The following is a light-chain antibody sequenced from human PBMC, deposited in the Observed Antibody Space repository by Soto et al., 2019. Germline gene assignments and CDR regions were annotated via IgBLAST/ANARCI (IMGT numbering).Light chain of an antibody. J-gene: IGKJ1*01. V-gene: IGKV3-15*01. CDR2: GAS. CDR3: QQYNNWPKT. Sequence: IVMTESPATLSVSPGERDTLPCRASQSVSSNLAWYQQKPGQAPRLLIYGASTRATGIPARFSGGGSGTEFTLTISSLQSEDFAVYYCQQYNNWPKTFGQGTKVDI. CDR1: QSVSSN.